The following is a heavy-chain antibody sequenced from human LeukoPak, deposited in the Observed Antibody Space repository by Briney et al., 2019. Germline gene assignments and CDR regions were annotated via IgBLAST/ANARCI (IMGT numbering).Heavy chain of an antibody. D-gene: IGHD5-12*01. CDR1: GFTFSTFW. V-gene: IGHV3-74*01. CDR3: ARDWEGYAGDY. J-gene: IGHJ4*02. Sequence: PGGSLRLSCAASGFTFSTFWMHWVRQAPGKGLVWVSRIRNDGSSTNYAASVKGRFTISRDNAKNTLYLQMNSLRAEDTAVYYCARDWEGYAGDYWGQGTLVTVSS. CDR2: IRNDGSST.